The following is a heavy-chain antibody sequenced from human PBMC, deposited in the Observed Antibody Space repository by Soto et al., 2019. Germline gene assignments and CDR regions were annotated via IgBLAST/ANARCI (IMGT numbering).Heavy chain of an antibody. CDR1: GFSLSNARMG. CDR2: IFSNDEK. CDR3: ARILGYCSITRCYLDY. Sequence: SGPTLVNPTETLTLTCTVSGFSLSNARMGVSWIRQPPGKALEWLAHIFSNDEKSYSTSLKSRLTISKDTSKSQVVLTMTNMDPVDTATYYCARILGYCSITRCYLDYWGQGTLVTVSS. V-gene: IGHV2-26*01. D-gene: IGHD2-2*01. J-gene: IGHJ4*02.